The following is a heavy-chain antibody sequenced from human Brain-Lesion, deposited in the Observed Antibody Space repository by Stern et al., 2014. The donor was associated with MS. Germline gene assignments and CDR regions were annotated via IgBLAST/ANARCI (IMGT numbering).Heavy chain of an antibody. D-gene: IGHD1-1*01. Sequence: VQLVQSGPGLVKPSQTLSLACAVSGASVGGGDWYWSWIRQPPGKGLEGLGHIYSRGTTYYQPSLKSRLIISLTTSKNQFSLNLTSVTAADTAVYYCAGAIGKYELLESFDMWGQGTMVTVSS. J-gene: IGHJ3*02. V-gene: IGHV4-30-4*01. CDR1: GASVGGGDWY. CDR3: AGAIGKYELLESFDM. CDR2: IYSRGTT.